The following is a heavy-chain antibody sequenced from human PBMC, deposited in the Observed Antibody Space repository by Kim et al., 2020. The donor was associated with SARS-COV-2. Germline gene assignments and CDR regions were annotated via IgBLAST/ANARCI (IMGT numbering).Heavy chain of an antibody. CDR2: IYPGDSDT. V-gene: IGHV5-51*01. CDR3: ARHPRSLYGSSSYSFDY. D-gene: IGHD6-6*01. J-gene: IGHJ4*02. Sequence: GESLKISCRGSGHSFTTYWIGWVRQMPGKGLEWMGIIYPGDSDTRYSPSFQGQVTISADKSISTAYLQWSSLKASDTAMYYCARHPRSLYGSSSYSFDYWGQGTLVTVSS. CDR1: GHSFTTYW.